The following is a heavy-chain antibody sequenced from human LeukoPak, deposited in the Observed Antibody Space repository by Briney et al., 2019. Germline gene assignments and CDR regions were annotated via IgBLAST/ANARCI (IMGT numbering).Heavy chain of an antibody. CDR3: ARLRYYDSSGFDAFDI. CDR2: IYYSGNT. Sequence: SETLSLTCTVSGGSISSNYWSWIRQPPGKGLEWIGYIYYSGNTNYSSSLKSRVTISVDTSKNQFSLKLSSVTAADTAVYYCARLRYYDSSGFDAFDIWGQGTMVTVSS. J-gene: IGHJ3*02. D-gene: IGHD3-22*01. V-gene: IGHV4-59*08. CDR1: GGSISSNY.